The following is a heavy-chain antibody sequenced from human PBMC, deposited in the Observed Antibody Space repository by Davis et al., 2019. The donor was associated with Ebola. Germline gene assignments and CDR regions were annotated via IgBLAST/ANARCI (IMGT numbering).Heavy chain of an antibody. CDR3: ARDKSSSPYYYYYGMDL. J-gene: IGHJ6*02. CDR1: GFTFSSYA. V-gene: IGHV3-30-3*01. Sequence: GESLKTSCVVSGFTFSSYAMHWVRQAPGKGLEWVAITSYDGDNIYYADSVKGRFTISRDISRHTLYLKINSLRAEDTAVYYCARDKSSSPYYYYYGMDLWGQGTKVTVSS. D-gene: IGHD2-15*01. CDR2: TSYDGDNI.